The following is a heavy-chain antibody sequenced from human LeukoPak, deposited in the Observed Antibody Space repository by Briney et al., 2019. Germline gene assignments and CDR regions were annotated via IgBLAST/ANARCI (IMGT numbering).Heavy chain of an antibody. D-gene: IGHD1-26*01. CDR1: GGSISISYYY. CDR3: ARHKMGTTRLYYFDY. J-gene: IGHJ4*02. Sequence: PSETLSLTCTVSGGSISISYYYWGWIRQPPGKGLECIGTISYSGTTYYNPSLESRVTISVDTSRNQFSLKLTSVTAADTAVYYCARHKMGTTRLYYFDYWGQGTLVTVSS. CDR2: ISYSGTT. V-gene: IGHV4-39*01.